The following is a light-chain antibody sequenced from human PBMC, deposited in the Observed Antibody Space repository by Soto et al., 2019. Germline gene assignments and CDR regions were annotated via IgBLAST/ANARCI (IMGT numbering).Light chain of an antibody. V-gene: IGKV1-6*01. CDR1: QGIRSD. J-gene: IGKJ1*01. Sequence: AIQMTQSPSSLSASVGDRVTISCRASQGIRSDVAWYQQKPGKAPKLLIFAASTLQSGVPSRFSGRGSSTDFTLSISSLQPEDFATYYCLQSYNFRRTFGQGTKVEIK. CDR3: LQSYNFRRT. CDR2: AAS.